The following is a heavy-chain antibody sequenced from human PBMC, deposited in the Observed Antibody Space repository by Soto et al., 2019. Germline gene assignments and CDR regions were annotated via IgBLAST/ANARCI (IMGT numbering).Heavy chain of an antibody. CDR1: GFTFSNYA. V-gene: IGHV3-23*01. D-gene: IGHD4-17*01. J-gene: IGHJ3*02. CDR3: AVDPNGDYVGAFDI. Sequence: GGSLRLSCAASGFTFSNYAMTWVRQAPGRGLEWVSSISGRGSGSNTYYADSVKGRFTISRDNSKDTLYLQMNSLRVGDTAVYYCAVDPNGDYVGAFDIWGQGTMVTVSS. CDR2: ISGRGSGSNT.